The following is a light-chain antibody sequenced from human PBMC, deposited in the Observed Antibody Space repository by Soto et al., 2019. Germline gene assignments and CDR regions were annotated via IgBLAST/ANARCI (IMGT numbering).Light chain of an antibody. Sequence: EIVLTQSPATLSLSPGERATLTCRASQSVRYYLIWYQQKPGLAPRLLIYDTSTRATGIPARFSGSGSGTDYTLTISSLEPEDFAVYYCQQRSSWPLTFGGGTKVEIK. CDR3: QQRSSWPLT. J-gene: IGKJ4*01. CDR2: DTS. V-gene: IGKV3-11*01. CDR1: QSVRYY.